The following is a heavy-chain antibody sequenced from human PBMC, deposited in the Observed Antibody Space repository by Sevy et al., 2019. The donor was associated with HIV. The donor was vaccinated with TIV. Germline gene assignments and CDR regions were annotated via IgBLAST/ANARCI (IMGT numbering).Heavy chain of an antibody. Sequence: SETLSLTCTVSGGSISSYYWSWIRQPAGKGLEWIGRIYTSGSTNYNPSLKSRVTRSVDTSKNQFSLKLSSVTAADTAVYYCARGSGRIAAADHLYYYYYGMDVWGQGTTVTVSS. V-gene: IGHV4-4*07. CDR1: GGSISSYY. CDR2: IYTSGST. J-gene: IGHJ6*02. D-gene: IGHD6-13*01. CDR3: ARGSGRIAAADHLYYYYYGMDV.